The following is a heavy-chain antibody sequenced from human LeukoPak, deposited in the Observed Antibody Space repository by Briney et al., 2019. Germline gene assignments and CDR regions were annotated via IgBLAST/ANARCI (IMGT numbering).Heavy chain of an antibody. V-gene: IGHV3-23*01. J-gene: IGHJ6*03. Sequence: PGGSLRLSCAISGFTFAKFAMSWVRQAPGKGLEWVSTISGSGIVTYYADSVKGRFTISRDNSKNTLYLQMNSLRAEDTAVFYCTKTKDIYGPSGHYYYMDVWGKGTTVSVSS. CDR1: GFTFAKFA. D-gene: IGHD3-3*02. CDR3: TKTKDIYGPSGHYYYMDV. CDR2: ISGSGIVT.